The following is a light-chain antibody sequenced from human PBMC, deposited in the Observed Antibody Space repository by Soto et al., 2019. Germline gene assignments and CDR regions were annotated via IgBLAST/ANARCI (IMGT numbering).Light chain of an antibody. J-gene: IGKJ1*01. CDR1: QTISSW. V-gene: IGKV1-5*03. CDR2: KAS. CDR3: QHYNSYSEA. Sequence: DIQMTQSPSTLSGSVGDRVTITCRASQTISSWLAWYQQKPGKAPMLLIYKASTLKSGVPSRFSGSGSGTEFTLTISSLQPDDFATHYCQHYNSYSEAFGQGTKVELK.